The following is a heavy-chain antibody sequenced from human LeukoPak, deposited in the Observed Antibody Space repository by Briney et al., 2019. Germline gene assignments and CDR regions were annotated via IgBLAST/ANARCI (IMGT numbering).Heavy chain of an antibody. D-gene: IGHD6-13*01. CDR3: ANIETEGYSRQVHDAFDI. V-gene: IGHV3-30*18. J-gene: IGHJ3*02. CDR2: ISYDGSNK. Sequence: GGSLRLSCAASGFTFSSYGMHWVRQAPGKGLEWVAVISYDGSNKYYADSVKGRFTISRDNSRNTLYLQMNSLRAEDTAVYYCANIETEGYSRQVHDAFDIWGQGTMVTVSS. CDR1: GFTFSSYG.